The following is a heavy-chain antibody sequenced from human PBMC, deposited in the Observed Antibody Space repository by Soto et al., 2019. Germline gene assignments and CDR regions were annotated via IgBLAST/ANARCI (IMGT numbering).Heavy chain of an antibody. Sequence: QVQLQQWGAGLLKPSETLSLTCAVYGGSFSGYYWSWIRQPPGKGLEWFGEINHSGSTNYNPSLKSRVTISVDTSKDQFSLKLSSVTAADTAVYYCARVFAVYDDAFDIWGQGTMVTVSS. V-gene: IGHV4-34*01. CDR1: GGSFSGYY. CDR3: ARVFAVYDDAFDI. J-gene: IGHJ3*02. CDR2: INHSGST. D-gene: IGHD2-8*01.